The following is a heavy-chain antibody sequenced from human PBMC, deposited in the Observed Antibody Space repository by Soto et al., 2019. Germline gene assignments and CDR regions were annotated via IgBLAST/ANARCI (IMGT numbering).Heavy chain of an antibody. J-gene: IGHJ4*02. CDR3: ASFTEGGY. CDR1: GGTISSYA. Sequence: SVKVSCKASGGTISSYAMSWVRQAPGQGLEWMGGIIPIFGTANYAQKFQGRVTITADESTSTAYMELSSLRSEDTAVYYCASFTEGGYWGQGTLVTVSS. CDR2: IIPIFGTA. V-gene: IGHV1-69*01. D-gene: IGHD2-15*01.